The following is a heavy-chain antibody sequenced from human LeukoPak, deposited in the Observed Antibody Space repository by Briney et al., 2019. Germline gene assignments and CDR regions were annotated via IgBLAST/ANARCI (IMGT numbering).Heavy chain of an antibody. J-gene: IGHJ4*02. CDR3: LRDLNWSLDQ. D-gene: IGHD1-20*01. CDR1: GFTFSNYM. Sequence: PGGSLRLSCAASGFTFSNYMMHWVRQAPGKGLVWVSRIKSDGITITYADSVKGRFTISRYNAKNTLYLQMNSLRAEDTAVYYCLRDLNWSLDQWGQGTLVTVSS. CDR2: IKSDGITI. V-gene: IGHV3-74*01.